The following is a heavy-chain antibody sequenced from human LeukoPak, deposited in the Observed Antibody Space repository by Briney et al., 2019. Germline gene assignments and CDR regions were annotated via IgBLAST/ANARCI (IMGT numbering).Heavy chain of an antibody. CDR1: GGSISSGDYY. CDR3: AREDSYGYKFDY. CDR2: IYYSGST. Sequence: SQTLSLTCTVSGGSISSGDYYWSWIRQPPGKGLEWIGYIYYSGSTYYNPSLKSRVTISVDTSKNQFSLKLSSVTAADTAVYYCAREDSYGYKFDYWGQGTLVTVSS. J-gene: IGHJ4*02. D-gene: IGHD5-18*01. V-gene: IGHV4-30-4*01.